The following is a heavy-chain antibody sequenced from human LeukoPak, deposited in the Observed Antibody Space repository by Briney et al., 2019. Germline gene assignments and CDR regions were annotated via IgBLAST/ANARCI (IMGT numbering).Heavy chain of an antibody. V-gene: IGHV1-2*06. CDR1: GYTFTGYY. Sequence: ASVKVSCKASGYTFTGYYMHWVRQAPGQGREWMGRINPNSGGTNYAQKFQGRVTITRDTSISTAYMELSRLRSDDTAVYYCASPYRCSSTSCYAFDYWGQGTLVTVSS. CDR2: INPNSGGT. CDR3: ASPYRCSSTSCYAFDY. D-gene: IGHD2-2*01. J-gene: IGHJ4*02.